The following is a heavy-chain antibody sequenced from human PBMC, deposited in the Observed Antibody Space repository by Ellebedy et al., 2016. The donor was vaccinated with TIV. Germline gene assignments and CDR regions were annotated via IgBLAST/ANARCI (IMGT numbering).Heavy chain of an antibody. V-gene: IGHV4-34*08. D-gene: IGHD6-19*01. CDR1: GFTVSQYG. CDR2: INQSGRA. CDR3: AEGRSGWYYFDY. Sequence: SQTLSLTCAASGFTVSQYGMHWIRQPPGKGLEWIGEINQSGRATYNPSLKGRVTISVDMSKNQFSLRLSSVTAADTAVYYCAEGRSGWYYFDYWGQGTLVTVSS. J-gene: IGHJ4*02.